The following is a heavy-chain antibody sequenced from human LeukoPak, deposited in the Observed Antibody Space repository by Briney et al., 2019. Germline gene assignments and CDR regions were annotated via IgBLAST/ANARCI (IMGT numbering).Heavy chain of an antibody. CDR1: GGSTSSYY. D-gene: IGHD6-19*01. J-gene: IGHJ2*01. V-gene: IGHV4-4*07. CDR3: ARVTQKLERIAVARTSEWRANWYFDL. CDR2: IYASGST. Sequence: SETLSLTCTVSGGSTSSYYWSWIRQPAGKGLEWLGRIYASGSTNYNPSLKRRVTMSVDTSQNQFFLKVNSVTAADTAVYYCARVTQKLERIAVARTSEWRANWYFDLWGRGTLVTVSS.